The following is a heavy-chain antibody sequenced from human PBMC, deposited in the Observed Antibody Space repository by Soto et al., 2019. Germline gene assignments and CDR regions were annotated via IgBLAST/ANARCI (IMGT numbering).Heavy chain of an antibody. CDR3: ARDSIESRDILGVPVYYYYGMDV. J-gene: IGHJ6*02. CDR2: IWYDESNK. Sequence: QVQLVESGGGVVQPGRSLRLSCAASGFTFSSYGMHWVRQAPGKGLEWVAVIWYDESNKYYADSVKGRFTISRDNSKNTXXLXMXXLRAEDTAVYYCARDSIESRDILGVPVYYYYGMDVWGQGTTVTVSS. V-gene: IGHV3-33*01. CDR1: GFTFSSYG. D-gene: IGHD2-8*01.